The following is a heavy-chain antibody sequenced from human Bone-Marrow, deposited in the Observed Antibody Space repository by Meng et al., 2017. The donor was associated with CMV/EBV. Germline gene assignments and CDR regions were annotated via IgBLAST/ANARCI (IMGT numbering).Heavy chain of an antibody. Sequence: GESLKISCAASGFTFSSYGMHWVRQAPGKGLEWVAFIRYDGSNKYYADSVKGRFTISRDNAKNSLYLQMNSLRAEDTAVYYCARDPPQKLGGMDVWGQGTTVTVSS. CDR2: IRYDGSNK. V-gene: IGHV3-30*02. CDR3: ARDPPQKLGGMDV. CDR1: GFTFSSYG. D-gene: IGHD3-10*01. J-gene: IGHJ6*02.